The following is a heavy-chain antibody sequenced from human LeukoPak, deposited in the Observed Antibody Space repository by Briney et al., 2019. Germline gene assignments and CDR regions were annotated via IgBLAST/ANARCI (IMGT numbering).Heavy chain of an antibody. J-gene: IGHJ4*02. CDR2: ISSSSSYI. D-gene: IGHD3-10*01. CDR1: GFTFSSYS. Sequence: PGGSLRLSCAASGFTFSSYSMNWVRQAPGKGLEWVSSISSSSSYIYYADSVKGRFTISRDNAKNSLYLQMNGLRAEDTAVYYCARDGYGNYYGSGSYSYWGQGTLVTVSS. CDR3: ARDGYGNYYGSGSYSY. V-gene: IGHV3-21*01.